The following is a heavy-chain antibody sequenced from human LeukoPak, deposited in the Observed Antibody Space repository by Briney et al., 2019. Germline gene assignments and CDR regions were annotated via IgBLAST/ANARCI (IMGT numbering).Heavy chain of an antibody. CDR1: GGSISSYY. Sequence: PSETLSLTCTASGGSISSYYWSWIRQPPGKGLEWIGYIYYSGSTNYNPSLKSRVTISVDTSKNQFSLKLSSVTAADTAVYYCARGGHGPYDYWGQGTLVTVSS. D-gene: IGHD3-16*01. CDR2: IYYSGST. V-gene: IGHV4-59*01. CDR3: ARGGHGPYDY. J-gene: IGHJ4*02.